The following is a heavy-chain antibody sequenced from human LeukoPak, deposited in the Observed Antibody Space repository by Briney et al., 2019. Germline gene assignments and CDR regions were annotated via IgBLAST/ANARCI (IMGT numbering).Heavy chain of an antibody. J-gene: IGHJ4*02. V-gene: IGHV3-23*01. CDR1: GFTFSDYA. Sequence: GGSLRLSCAVSGFTFSDYALTWVRQAPGKGLEWVSTISGSGSSTYYADSVKGRFTISRDSSKNTLYLQMNTLRAEDTALYYCAKEGHLGYCTSTTCYIDYWGQGTLVTVSS. CDR3: AKEGHLGYCTSTTCYIDY. D-gene: IGHD2-2*02. CDR2: ISGSGSST.